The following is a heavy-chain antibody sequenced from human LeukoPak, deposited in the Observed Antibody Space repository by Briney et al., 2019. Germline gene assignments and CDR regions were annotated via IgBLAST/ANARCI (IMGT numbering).Heavy chain of an antibody. CDR1: GFTFSSYT. CDR2: ISSGDRT. V-gene: IGHV3-23*01. D-gene: IGHD3-9*01. CDR3: AKDATASPYFHWFDN. Sequence: PGGSLRLTYAASGFTFSSYTMNWLRPAQGKGLEWVAGISSGDRTFHAESVKGRFTISRNKSKDTLCLQMNSLRAEDTAVYYCAKDATASPYFHWFDNWGQGTQVIVSS. J-gene: IGHJ4*02.